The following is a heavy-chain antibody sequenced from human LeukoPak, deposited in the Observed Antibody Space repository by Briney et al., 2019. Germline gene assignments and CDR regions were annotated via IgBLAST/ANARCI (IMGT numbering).Heavy chain of an antibody. Sequence: PGGSLRLSCEASGFTFSNFWMTWVRQAPGKGLEWVANIDQGGSKKYYVDSVKGRFTISRDNAKNSLYLQMSSLRVEDTAVYYCASWAGNTQSDSWSGPFDYWGQGTLVTVSS. CDR3: ASWAGNTQSDSWSGPFDY. V-gene: IGHV3-7*01. D-gene: IGHD3-3*01. CDR1: GFTFSNFW. J-gene: IGHJ4*02. CDR2: IDQGGSKK.